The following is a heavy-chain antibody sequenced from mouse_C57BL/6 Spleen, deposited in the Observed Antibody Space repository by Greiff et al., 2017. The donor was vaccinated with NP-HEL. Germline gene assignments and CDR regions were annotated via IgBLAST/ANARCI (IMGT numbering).Heavy chain of an antibody. D-gene: IGHD1-1*01. CDR3: AREALRSSGWFAY. J-gene: IGHJ3*01. V-gene: IGHV3-6*01. Sequence: EVQLVESGPGLVKPSQSLSLTCSVTGYSITSGYYWNWIRQFPGNKLEWMGYISYDGSNNYNPSLKNRISITLDTSKNTFFLKLNSVTTEDTATYYCAREALRSSGWFAYWGQGTLVTVSA. CDR1: GYSITSGYY. CDR2: ISYDGSN.